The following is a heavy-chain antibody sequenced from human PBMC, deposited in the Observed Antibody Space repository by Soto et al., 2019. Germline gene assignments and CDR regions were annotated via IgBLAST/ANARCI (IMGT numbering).Heavy chain of an antibody. CDR1: GFSLSVYW. Sequence: SGGSLRLSCAASGFSLSVYWMHWVRQAPGKGLVWVSRIDTSGSATKFADSVEGRFSMSKDNAENTLYLQMNNLRADDTAVYYCVRVLKSIGWDNDVFDIWGQGTMVTVSS. CDR3: VRVLKSIGWDNDVFDI. J-gene: IGHJ3*02. V-gene: IGHV3-74*01. CDR2: IDTSGSAT. D-gene: IGHD6-19*01.